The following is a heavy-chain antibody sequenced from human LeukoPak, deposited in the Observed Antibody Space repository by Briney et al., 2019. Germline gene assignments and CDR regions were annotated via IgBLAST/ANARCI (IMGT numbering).Heavy chain of an antibody. CDR2: ISYDGSNK. D-gene: IGHD6-13*01. CDR3: ARDPGKIAAAGIRFDP. J-gene: IGHJ5*02. CDR1: GFTFSSYA. Sequence: RTGGSLRLSCAASGFTFSSYAMHWVRQAPGKGLEWVAVISYDGSNKYYADSVKGRFTISRDNSKNTLYLQMNSLRAEDTAVYYCARDPGKIAAAGIRFDPWGQGTLVTVSS. V-gene: IGHV3-30-3*01.